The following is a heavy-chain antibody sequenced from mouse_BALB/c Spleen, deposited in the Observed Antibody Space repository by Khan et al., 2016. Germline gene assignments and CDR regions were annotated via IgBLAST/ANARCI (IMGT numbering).Heavy chain of an antibody. V-gene: IGHV3-8*02. CDR1: GDSITSGY. J-gene: IGHJ3*01. CDR2: ISYSGST. CDR3: ARSNRNDAWFAF. D-gene: IGHD2-14*01. Sequence: EVQLQESGPSLVKPSQTLSLTCSVTGDSITSGYWNWIRKFPGNKLEYMGYISYSGSTYYNPSLKSRIFITRDPSKNQYYLQLNSVTTEDNTTYYCARSNRNDAWFAFWGQGTLVTVSA.